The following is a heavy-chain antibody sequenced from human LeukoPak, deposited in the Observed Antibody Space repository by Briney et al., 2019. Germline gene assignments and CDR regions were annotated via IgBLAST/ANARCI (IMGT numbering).Heavy chain of an antibody. CDR2: ISSSSSLM. D-gene: IGHD1-26*01. CDR3: VRDSGSSYGYYFLH. V-gene: IGHV3-21*06. J-gene: IGHJ1*01. Sequence: GGSLTLSCATSGFTFNSYSMYWVRQAPGKGLEWVSSISSSSSLMFYADSVKGRFSVSRDHANNSLYLQMNSLRAEDTAVYYCVRDSGSSYGYYFLHWGQGTLVTVSS. CDR1: GFTFNSYS.